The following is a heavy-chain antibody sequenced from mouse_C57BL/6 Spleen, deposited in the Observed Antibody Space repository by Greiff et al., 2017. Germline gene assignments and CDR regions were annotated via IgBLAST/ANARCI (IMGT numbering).Heavy chain of an antibody. V-gene: IGHV7-3*01. CDR2: IRNKANGYTT. Sequence: EVKVVESGGGLVQPGGSLSLSCAASGFTFTDYYMSWVRQPPGKALEWLGFIRNKANGYTTEYSASVKGRFTISRDNSQSILYLQMNALRAEDSATYYCARLYGNYVWYFDGWGTGTTVTVSS. D-gene: IGHD2-1*01. J-gene: IGHJ1*03. CDR1: GFTFTDYY. CDR3: ARLYGNYVWYFDG.